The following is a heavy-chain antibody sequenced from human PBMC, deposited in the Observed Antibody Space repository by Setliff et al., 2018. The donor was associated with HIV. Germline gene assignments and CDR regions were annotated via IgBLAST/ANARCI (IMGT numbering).Heavy chain of an antibody. Sequence: PSETLSLTCDVSSHSINSGYYWGWIRQPPGKGLEWIGSINHSGTSYYNPSLKSRVTISVDTSERHFSLRMTSTTAADTAVYYCARLGYSGSLVGAFDIWGQGTMVTVSS. V-gene: IGHV4-38-2*01. CDR1: SHSINSGYY. CDR2: INHSGTS. D-gene: IGHD1-26*01. CDR3: ARLGYSGSLVGAFDI. J-gene: IGHJ3*02.